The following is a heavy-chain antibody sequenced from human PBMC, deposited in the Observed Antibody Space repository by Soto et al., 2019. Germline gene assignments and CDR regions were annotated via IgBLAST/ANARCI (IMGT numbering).Heavy chain of an antibody. CDR1: GYTFTSYG. Sequence: ASVKVSCKASGYTFTSYGISWVRQAPGQGXEWMGWISAYNGNTNYAQKLQGRVTMTTDTSTSTAYMELRSLRSDDTAVYYCARPRDYYDSSGYYSGAFDIWGQGTMVTVSS. CDR3: ARPRDYYDSSGYYSGAFDI. D-gene: IGHD3-22*01. CDR2: ISAYNGNT. V-gene: IGHV1-18*04. J-gene: IGHJ3*02.